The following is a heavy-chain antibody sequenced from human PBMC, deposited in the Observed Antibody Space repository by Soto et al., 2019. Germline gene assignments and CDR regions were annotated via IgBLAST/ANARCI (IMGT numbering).Heavy chain of an antibody. CDR3: AKGGRQWLVTSDFNY. CDR1: GFTFSSYA. CDR2: LSRNGRNT. V-gene: IGHV3-64*01. Sequence: PGGSLRLSCAASGFTFSSYAMHWVRQAPGKGLEWVPALSRNGRNTHYANSVKGRFTISRDSSKNTVSLEMASLRAEDTAVYYCAKGGRQWLVTSDFNYWGQGALVTVSS. J-gene: IGHJ4*02. D-gene: IGHD6-19*01.